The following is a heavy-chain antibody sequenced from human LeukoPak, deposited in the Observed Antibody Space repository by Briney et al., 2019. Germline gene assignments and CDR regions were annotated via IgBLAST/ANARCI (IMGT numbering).Heavy chain of an antibody. D-gene: IGHD3-22*01. Sequence: PGGSLRLPCAASGFTFSSYGMHWVRQAPGKGLEWVAVISYDGSNKYYADSVKGRFTISRDNSKNTLYLQMNSLRAEDTAVYYCAKGSSSYFVDLWGQGTLVTVSS. CDR1: GFTFSSYG. CDR2: ISYDGSNK. V-gene: IGHV3-30*18. J-gene: IGHJ5*02. CDR3: AKGSSSYFVDL.